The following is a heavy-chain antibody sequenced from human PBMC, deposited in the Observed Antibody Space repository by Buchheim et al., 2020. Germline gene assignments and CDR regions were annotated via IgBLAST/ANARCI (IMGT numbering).Heavy chain of an antibody. V-gene: IGHV3-30-3*01. CDR3: ARGTHIVVVVAATSNWFDP. CDR1: GFTFSSYA. CDR2: ISYDGGNK. J-gene: IGHJ5*02. D-gene: IGHD2-15*01. Sequence: QVQLVESGGGVVQPGRSLRLSCAASGFTFSSYAMHWVRQAPGKGLEWVAVISYDGGNKYYADSVKGRFTISRDNSKNTLYLQMNSLRAEDTAVYYCARGTHIVVVVAATSNWFDPWGQGTL.